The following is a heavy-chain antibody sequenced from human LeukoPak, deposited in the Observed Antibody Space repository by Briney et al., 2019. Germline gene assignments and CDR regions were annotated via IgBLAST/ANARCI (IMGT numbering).Heavy chain of an antibody. D-gene: IGHD3-9*01. CDR3: ARDDPPAYYDILTGYYKFPSYYFDY. V-gene: IGHV3-30-3*01. J-gene: IGHJ4*02. CDR2: ISYDGSNK. CDR1: GFTFSSYA. Sequence: PGGSLRLSCAASGFTFSSYAMHWVRQAPGKGLEWVAVISYDGSNKYYADSVKGRFTISRDNSKNTLYLQMNSLRAEDTAVYYCARDDPPAYYDILTGYYKFPSYYFDYWGQGTLVTVSS.